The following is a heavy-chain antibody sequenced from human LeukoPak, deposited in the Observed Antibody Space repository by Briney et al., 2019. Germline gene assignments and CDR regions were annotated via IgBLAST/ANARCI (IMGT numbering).Heavy chain of an antibody. J-gene: IGHJ3*02. CDR1: GASIRSGDYY. D-gene: IGHD2-15*01. Sequence: SETLSLTCTVSGASIRSGDYYWSWIRQPPGKGLEWIGYIYDSGSTYYNPSLKSRITISVDTSKNRFSLKLSSVTATDTAVYYCARDCSGGSCYGAFDIWGQGTMVTVSS. CDR3: ARDCSGGSCYGAFDI. CDR2: IYDSGST. V-gene: IGHV4-30-4*01.